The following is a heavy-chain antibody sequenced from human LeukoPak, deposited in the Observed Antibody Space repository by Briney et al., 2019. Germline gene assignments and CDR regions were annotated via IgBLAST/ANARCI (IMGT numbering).Heavy chain of an antibody. CDR2: IIPILGIA. Sequence: SVKVSCKASGGTFSSYAISWVRKAPGQGLEWMGRIIPILGIANYAQKFQGRVTITADKSTSTAYMELSSLRSEDTAVYYCARDYFFEVDYGRFDYWGQGTLVTVSS. J-gene: IGHJ4*02. CDR3: ARDYFFEVDYGRFDY. D-gene: IGHD4-17*01. CDR1: GGTFSSYA. V-gene: IGHV1-69*04.